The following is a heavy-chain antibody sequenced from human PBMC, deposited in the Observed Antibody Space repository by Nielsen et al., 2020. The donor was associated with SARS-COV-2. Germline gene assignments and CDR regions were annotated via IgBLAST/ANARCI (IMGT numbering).Heavy chain of an antibody. CDR3: AGGGSGYMSY. CDR2: IDSSSNYI. Sequence: GESLKISCAASGFTFSTYSMTWVRQAPGKGLEWVAAIDSSSNYIYYLDTMKGRLTISRDNAKNTVSLQMNSLREEDTAVYYCAGGGSGYMSYWGQGTLVTVSS. J-gene: IGHJ4*02. V-gene: IGHV3-21*01. D-gene: IGHD3-3*01. CDR1: GFTFSTYS.